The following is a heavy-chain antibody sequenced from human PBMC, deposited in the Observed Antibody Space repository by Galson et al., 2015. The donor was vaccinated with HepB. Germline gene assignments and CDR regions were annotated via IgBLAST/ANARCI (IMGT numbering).Heavy chain of an antibody. V-gene: IGHV3-23*01. CDR2: ISGSGGST. Sequence: SLRLSCAASRFTLDNYAMSWVRQAPGKGLEWVTGISGSGGSTYSADSVKGRFTISRDNSKNMLFLEMSSLRADDAAVYYCARDGSRDCSGPTCYFYYYHYMDVWSKGTTVTVSS. J-gene: IGHJ6*03. CDR1: RFTLDNYA. D-gene: IGHD2-15*01. CDR3: ARDGSRDCSGPTCYFYYYHYMDV.